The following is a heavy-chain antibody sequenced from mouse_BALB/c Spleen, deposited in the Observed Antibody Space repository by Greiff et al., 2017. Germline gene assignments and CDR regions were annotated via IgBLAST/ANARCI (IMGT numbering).Heavy chain of an antibody. CDR3: AKKGYDDAMDY. V-gene: IGHV2-5*01. D-gene: IGHD2-14*01. Sequence: VQLVESGPGLVAPSQSLSITCTVSGFSLTSYGVHWVRQPPGKGLEWLGVIWRGGSTDYNAAFMSRLSITKDNSKSQVFFKMNSLQADDTAIYYCAKKGYDDAMDYWGQGTSVTVSS. CDR2: IWRGGST. J-gene: IGHJ4*01. CDR1: GFSLTSYG.